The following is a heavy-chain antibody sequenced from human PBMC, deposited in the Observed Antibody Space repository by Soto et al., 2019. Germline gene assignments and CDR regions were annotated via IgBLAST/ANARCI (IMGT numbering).Heavy chain of an antibody. CDR2: ISSSSSTI. CDR3: ARERGNWNKRDYYYGMDV. Sequence: EVQLVESGGGLVQPGGSLRLSCAASGFTFSSYSMNWVRQAPGKGLEWVSYISSSSSTIYYADSVKGRFTISRDNAKNSLYLQMNSLRDEDTAVYYCARERGNWNKRDYYYGMDVWGQGTTVTVSS. D-gene: IGHD1-20*01. J-gene: IGHJ6*02. CDR1: GFTFSSYS. V-gene: IGHV3-48*02.